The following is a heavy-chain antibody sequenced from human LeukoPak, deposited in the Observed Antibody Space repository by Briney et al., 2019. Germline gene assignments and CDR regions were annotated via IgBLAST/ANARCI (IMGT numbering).Heavy chain of an antibody. Sequence: GGSLRLSCAASGFTFSSYAMSWARQAPGKGLEWVSAISGSGGSTYYADSVKGRITISRDNSKNTLYLQMNSLRAEDTAVYYCAKSGRIAARPYFDYWGQGTLVTVSS. CDR1: GFTFSSYA. V-gene: IGHV3-23*01. D-gene: IGHD6-6*01. CDR2: ISGSGGST. CDR3: AKSGRIAARPYFDY. J-gene: IGHJ4*02.